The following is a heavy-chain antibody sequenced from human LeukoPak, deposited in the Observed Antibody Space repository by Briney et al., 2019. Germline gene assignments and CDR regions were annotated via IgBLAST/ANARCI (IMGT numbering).Heavy chain of an antibody. CDR1: GYTFTSYG. CDR3: ATGLLRYFDWLSSGNDY. D-gene: IGHD3-9*01. CDR2: ISAYNGNT. Sequence: ASVKVSCKASGYTFTSYGISWVRQAPGQGLEWMGWISAYNGNTNYAQKLQGRVTMTTDTSTSTAYMELRSLRSEDTAVYYCATGLLRYFDWLSSGNDYWGQGTLVTVSS. J-gene: IGHJ4*02. V-gene: IGHV1-18*01.